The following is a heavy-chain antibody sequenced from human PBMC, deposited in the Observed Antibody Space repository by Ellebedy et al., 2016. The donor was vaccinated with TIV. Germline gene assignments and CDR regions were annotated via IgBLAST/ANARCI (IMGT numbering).Heavy chain of an antibody. Sequence: AASVKVSCKASGYTFTHYYIHWVRQAPGQGLQWMGIISPSGGSSTYAQKFQGRVTMSRDTSTSTVYMELSSLRSEDTAVYYCASRGVPLGYCSGGSCLETYYYYGMDVWGQGTTVTVSS. J-gene: IGHJ6*02. V-gene: IGHV1-46*03. CDR2: ISPSGGSS. CDR1: GYTFTHYY. CDR3: ASRGVPLGYCSGGSCLETYYYYGMDV. D-gene: IGHD2-15*01.